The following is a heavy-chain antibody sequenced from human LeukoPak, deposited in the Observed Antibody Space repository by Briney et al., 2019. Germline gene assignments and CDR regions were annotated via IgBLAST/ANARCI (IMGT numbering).Heavy chain of an antibody. D-gene: IGHD3-22*01. V-gene: IGHV1-2*02. CDR3: ARDRVYYDSSGYNDY. J-gene: IGHJ4*02. CDR1: GYTFTGYY. CDR2: INPNSGGT. Sequence: GASVKVSCKASGYTFTGYYMHWVRQAPGQGLEWMGWINPNSGGTNYAQKFQGRVTMTRDTSISTAYMELSRLRSDDTAVYYCARDRVYYDSSGYNDYWGQGTLVTVSS.